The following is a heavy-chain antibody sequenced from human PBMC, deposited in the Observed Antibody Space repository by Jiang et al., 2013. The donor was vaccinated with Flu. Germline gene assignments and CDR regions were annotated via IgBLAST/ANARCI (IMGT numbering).Heavy chain of an antibody. J-gene: IGHJ4*02. Sequence: IRSKAYGGTTEYAASVKGRFTISRDDSKSIAYLQMNSLKTEDTAVYYCTRDGEIAVAGLYFDYWGQGNPGHRLL. CDR2: IRSKAYGGTT. D-gene: IGHD6-19*01. CDR3: TRDGEIAVAGLYFDY. V-gene: IGHV3-49*02.